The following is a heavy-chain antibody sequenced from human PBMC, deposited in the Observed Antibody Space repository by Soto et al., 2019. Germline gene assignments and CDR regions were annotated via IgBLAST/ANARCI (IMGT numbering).Heavy chain of an antibody. CDR3: AKDHGYAGGWHTPYYFDS. J-gene: IGHJ4*02. V-gene: IGHV3-23*01. CDR2: ISAGGDST. Sequence: EVQLLESGGGLKQPGGSLRLSCAASGFTFSSYAMRWVRQAPGKGLEWVSSISAGGDSTYYAGSVKGRFTITRDNSKNTLYLQMNSLRAADTAVYYCAKDHGYAGGWHTPYYFDSWGQGTLVTVSS. CDR1: GFTFSSYA. D-gene: IGHD6-19*01.